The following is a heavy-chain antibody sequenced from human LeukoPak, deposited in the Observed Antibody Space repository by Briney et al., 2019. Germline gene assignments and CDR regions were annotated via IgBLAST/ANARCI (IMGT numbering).Heavy chain of an antibody. V-gene: IGHV4-34*01. CDR1: GGSFSGYY. D-gene: IGHD5-18*01. Sequence: SETLSLTCAVYGGSFSGYYWSWIRQPPGQGLEWFGEINHSGSTNYNPSLKSRVTISVDTSKNQFSLKLSSVTAADTAVYYCARIRGYSYGYRFDYWGRGTLVTVSS. J-gene: IGHJ4*02. CDR2: INHSGST. CDR3: ARIRGYSYGYRFDY.